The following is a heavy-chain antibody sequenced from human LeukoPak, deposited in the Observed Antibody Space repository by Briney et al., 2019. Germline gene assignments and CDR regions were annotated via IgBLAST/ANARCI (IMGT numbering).Heavy chain of an antibody. Sequence: SETLSLTCTVPGGSISSYYWSWIRQPPGKGLEWIGYIYYSGSTNYNPSLKSRVTISVDTSRNQFSLKLRSVTAADTAVYYCARVTGYMIEDYFDYWGQGILVTVSS. D-gene: IGHD3-9*01. V-gene: IGHV4-59*01. CDR3: ARVTGYMIEDYFDY. CDR2: IYYSGST. CDR1: GGSISSYY. J-gene: IGHJ4*02.